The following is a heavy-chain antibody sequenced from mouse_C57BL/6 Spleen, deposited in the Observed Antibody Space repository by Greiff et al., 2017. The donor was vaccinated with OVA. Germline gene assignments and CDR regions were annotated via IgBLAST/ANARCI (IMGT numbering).Heavy chain of an antibody. CDR3: ARRNYGSSYGYFDV. CDR2: IDPSDSYT. CDR1: GYTFTSYW. J-gene: IGHJ1*03. V-gene: IGHV1-50*01. D-gene: IGHD1-1*01. Sequence: QVHVKQPGAELVKPGASVKLSCKASGYTFTSYWMQWVKQRPGQGLEWIGEIDPSDSYTNYNQKFKGKATLTVDTSSSTAYMQLSSLTSEDSAVYYCARRNYGSSYGYFDVWGTGTTVTVSS.